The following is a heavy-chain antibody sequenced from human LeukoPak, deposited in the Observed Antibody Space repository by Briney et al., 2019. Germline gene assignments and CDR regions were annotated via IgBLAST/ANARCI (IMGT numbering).Heavy chain of an antibody. CDR2: VNLQGST. J-gene: IGHJ4*02. Sequence: SETLSLTCGVSGGSITNSNWTWVSQPPGKGLEWIGEVNLQGSTNYNPSLMGRVAIAVDTSENHISLQLTSVTAADTAVYYCASNYYGSGSLDYWGQGNLVTVSS. CDR1: GGSITNSNW. V-gene: IGHV4-4*02. D-gene: IGHD3-10*01. CDR3: ASNYYGSGSLDY.